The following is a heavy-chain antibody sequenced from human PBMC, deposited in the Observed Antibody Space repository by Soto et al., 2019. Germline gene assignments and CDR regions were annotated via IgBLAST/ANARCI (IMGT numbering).Heavy chain of an antibody. CDR1: GFTFSSYG. CDR2: ISGSGSNK. CDR3: AKPVDPFRGGAFDI. J-gene: IGHJ3*02. Sequence: PGGSLRLSCAASGFTFSSYGIHWVRQAPGKGLEWVSAISGSGSNKYYADSVKGRFTTSRDNSKNTLYLQMNSLRAEDTAVYYCAKPVDPFRGGAFDIWGQGTMVTVSS. D-gene: IGHD2-15*01. V-gene: IGHV3-23*01.